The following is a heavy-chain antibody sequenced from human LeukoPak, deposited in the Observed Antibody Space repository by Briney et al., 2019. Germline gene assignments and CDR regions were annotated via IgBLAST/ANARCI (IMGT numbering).Heavy chain of an antibody. Sequence: ASVKVSCKASGYTFTGYYMHWVRQAPGQGLEWMGWINPNSGGTNYAQKFQGRVTMTRDTSISTAYRELSRLRCDDTAVYYCARVSLGLAYCGGDCFPLLDYWGQGTMVTVSS. J-gene: IGHJ4*02. V-gene: IGHV1-2*02. CDR1: GYTFTGYY. CDR3: ARVSLGLAYCGGDCFPLLDY. D-gene: IGHD2-21*02. CDR2: INPNSGGT.